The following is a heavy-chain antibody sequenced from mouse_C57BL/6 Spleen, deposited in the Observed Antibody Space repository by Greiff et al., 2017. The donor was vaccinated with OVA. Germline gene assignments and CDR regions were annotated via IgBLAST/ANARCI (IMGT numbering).Heavy chain of an antibody. D-gene: IGHD2-4*01. V-gene: IGHV1-19*01. J-gene: IGHJ2*01. CDR3: APSRYDYDNFDY. CDR1: GYTFTDYY. Sequence: VQLQQSGPVLVKPGASVKMSCKASGYTFTDYYMNWVKQSHGKSLEWIGVINPYNGGTSYNQKFKGKATLTVDKSSSTAYMELNSLTSEDSAVYYCAPSRYDYDNFDYWGQGTTLTVSS. CDR2: INPYNGGT.